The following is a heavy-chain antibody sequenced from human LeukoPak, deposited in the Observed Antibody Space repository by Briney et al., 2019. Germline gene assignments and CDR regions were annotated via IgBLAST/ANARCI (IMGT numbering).Heavy chain of an antibody. CDR1: GFTFDDYA. D-gene: IGHD3-10*01. CDR3: AKEGTTMVRGVEVPYYGMDV. V-gene: IGHV3-9*01. J-gene: IGHJ6*02. CDR2: ISCNSGSI. Sequence: GRSLRLSCAASGFTFDDYAMHWVRQAPGKGLEWVSGISCNSGSIGYADSVKGRFTISRDNAKNSLYLQMNSLRAEDTALYFCAKEGTTMVRGVEVPYYGMDVWGQGTTVTVSS.